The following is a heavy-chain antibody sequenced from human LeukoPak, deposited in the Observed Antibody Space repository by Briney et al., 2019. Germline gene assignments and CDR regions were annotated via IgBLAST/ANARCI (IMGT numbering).Heavy chain of an antibody. CDR2: IYPGDSDT. D-gene: IGHD2-15*01. J-gene: IGHJ4*02. V-gene: IGHV5-51*01. CDR1: GYSFTSYW. CDR3: ARLPGYCSGGSCSQILPYFDY. Sequence: GESLKISCKGSGYSFTSYWIGWVRQMPGKGLEWMGIIYPGDSDTRYSPSFQGQVTISADKSISTAYLQWSSLKASDTAMYYCARLPGYCSGGSCSQILPYFDYWGQGTLVTVSS.